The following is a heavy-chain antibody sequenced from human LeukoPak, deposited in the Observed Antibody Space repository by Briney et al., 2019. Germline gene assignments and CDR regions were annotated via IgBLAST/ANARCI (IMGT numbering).Heavy chain of an antibody. CDR3: ANNFDY. J-gene: IGHJ4*02. CDR1: GFTFSNYG. Sequence: GGSLRLSCAASGFTFSNYGMHWVRQAPGKGLEWVAVIWYDGSNKYYADSVKGRFTISRDNSKNALYLQMNSLRAEDTAVYYCANNFDYWGQGTLVTVSS. CDR2: IWYDGSNK. V-gene: IGHV3-33*06.